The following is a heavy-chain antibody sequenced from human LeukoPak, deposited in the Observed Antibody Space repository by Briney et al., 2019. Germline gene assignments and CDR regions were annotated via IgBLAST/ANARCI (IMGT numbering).Heavy chain of an antibody. D-gene: IGHD2-2*02. CDR3: ARGRHCSSTSCYTNTYFDY. CDR1: GFTVSSNY. V-gene: IGHV3-53*01. CDR2: IYSGGST. J-gene: IGHJ4*02. Sequence: GGSLRLSCAASGFTVSSNYMSWVRQAPGKGLEWVSVIYSGGSTYYADPVKGRFTISRDNSKNTLYLQMNSLRAEDTAVYYCARGRHCSSTSCYTNTYFDYWGQGTLVTVSS.